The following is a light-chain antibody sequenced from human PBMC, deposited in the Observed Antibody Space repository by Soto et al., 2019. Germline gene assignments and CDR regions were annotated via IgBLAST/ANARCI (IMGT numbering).Light chain of an antibody. J-gene: IGKJ4*01. CDR1: QSLSSNY. V-gene: IGKV3-20*01. CDR2: DAS. CDR3: QQYGSSPLVS. Sequence: EIVLTQSPGTLSLSPGERATISCRASQSLSSNYLAWYQQKPGQAPRLLIYDASTRATGIPDRFSGSGSGTDFTLPVSRMEPEEFAIYYCQQYGSSPLVSFGGGTKVEIK.